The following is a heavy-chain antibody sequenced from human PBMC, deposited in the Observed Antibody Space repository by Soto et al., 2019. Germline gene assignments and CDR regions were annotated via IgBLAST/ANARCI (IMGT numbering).Heavy chain of an antibody. Sequence: QLQLQESGSGLVKPSQTLSLTCAVSGGSISSGGYSWSWIRQPPGKGLEWIGYIYHSGSTYYNPSLKSRVTISVDRSKNQFSLKLGSVTAADTAVYYCATYAPLDYYYGMDVWGQGTTVTVSS. V-gene: IGHV4-30-2*01. D-gene: IGHD2-2*01. CDR1: GGSISSGGYS. J-gene: IGHJ6*02. CDR2: IYHSGST. CDR3: ATYAPLDYYYGMDV.